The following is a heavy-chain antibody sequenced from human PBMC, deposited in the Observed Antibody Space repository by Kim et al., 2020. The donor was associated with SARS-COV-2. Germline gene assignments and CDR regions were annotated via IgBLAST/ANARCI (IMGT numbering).Heavy chain of an antibody. V-gene: IGHV3-13*01. J-gene: IGHJ4*02. CDR3: ARGEGGAGTLYY. CDR2: IGTAGDT. CDR1: GFTFSSYD. D-gene: IGHD3-16*01. Sequence: GGSLRLSCAASGFTFSSYDMHWVRQATGKGLEWVSAIGTAGDTYYPGSVKGRFTISRENAKNSLYLQMNSLRAGDTAVYYCARGEGGAGTLYYWGQGTLVTVSS.